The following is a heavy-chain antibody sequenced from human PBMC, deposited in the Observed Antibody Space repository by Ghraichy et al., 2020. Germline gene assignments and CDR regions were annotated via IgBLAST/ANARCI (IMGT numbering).Heavy chain of an antibody. D-gene: IGHD2-21*02. CDR3: AKDMLAVTNSPIYCFDYGMDV. Sequence: GEALNISCAASGFTFDDYTMHWVRQAPGKGLEWVSLVSWDGGITYYADSVKGRFTISRDNSKNSLHLQMNSLRTEDTALYYCAKDMLAVTNSPIYCFDYGMDVWGQGTTVTVSS. CDR2: VSWDGGIT. J-gene: IGHJ6*02. V-gene: IGHV3-43*01. CDR1: GFTFDDYT.